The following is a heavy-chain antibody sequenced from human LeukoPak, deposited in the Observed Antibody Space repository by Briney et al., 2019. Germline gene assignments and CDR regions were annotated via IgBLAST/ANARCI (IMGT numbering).Heavy chain of an antibody. D-gene: IGHD3-3*01. V-gene: IGHV3-30-3*01. CDR2: ISYDGSNK. J-gene: IGHJ4*02. Sequence: PGGSLRLSCAASGFTFSSYAMHWVRQAPGKGLEWVAVISYDGSNKYYADSVKGRFTISRDNSKNTLYLQMNSLRAEDTAVYYCARDEARVTIFGVARVYWGQGTLVTVSS. CDR1: GFTFSSYA. CDR3: ARDEARVTIFGVARVY.